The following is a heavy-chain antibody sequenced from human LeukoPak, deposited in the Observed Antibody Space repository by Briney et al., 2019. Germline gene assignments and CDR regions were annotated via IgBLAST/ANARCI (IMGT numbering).Heavy chain of an antibody. CDR1: GGSFSGYY. V-gene: IGHV4-34*01. J-gene: IGHJ4*02. CDR2: ITHSGST. D-gene: IGHD3-3*01. CDR3: ARGRGVLRFLEWLGFFDY. Sequence: SETLSLTCGVYGGSFSGYYWSWIRQPPRKGQEMVGIITHSGSTNYNPSLQSRVTISVDTSKNQFSLKLSSVTAADTAVYYCARGRGVLRFLEWLGFFDYWGQGTLVTVSS.